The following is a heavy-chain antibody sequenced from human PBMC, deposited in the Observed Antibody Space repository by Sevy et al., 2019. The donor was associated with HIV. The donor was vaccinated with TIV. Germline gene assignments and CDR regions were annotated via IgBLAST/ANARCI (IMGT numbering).Heavy chain of an antibody. CDR1: RFTFSSYS. D-gene: IGHD3-3*01. J-gene: IGHJ4*02. CDR3: ARAKNYDFWSGSPLFDY. Sequence: GGSLRLSCAASRFTFSSYSMNWVRQAPGKGLEWVSYISSSSSTIYYADSVKGRFTISRDNAKNSLYLQMNSLRDEDTAVYYCARAKNYDFWSGSPLFDYWGQGTLVTVSS. CDR2: ISSSSSTI. V-gene: IGHV3-48*02.